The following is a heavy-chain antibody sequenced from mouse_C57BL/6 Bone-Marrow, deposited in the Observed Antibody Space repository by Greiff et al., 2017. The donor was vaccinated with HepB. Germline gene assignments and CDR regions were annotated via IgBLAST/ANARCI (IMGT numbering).Heavy chain of an antibody. J-gene: IGHJ2*01. CDR1: GYTFTEYT. D-gene: IGHD2-10*02. CDR2: FYPGSGSI. CDR3: ARHEENRYGNYFDY. Sequence: VKLQQSGAELVKPGESVKLSCKASGYTFTEYTIHCVKQRSGQGLEWIGWFYPGSGSIKYNEKFKDKATLTADKSSSTVYMGLSRLTSEDSAVYFCARHEENRYGNYFDYWGQGTTLTVSA. V-gene: IGHV1-62-2*01.